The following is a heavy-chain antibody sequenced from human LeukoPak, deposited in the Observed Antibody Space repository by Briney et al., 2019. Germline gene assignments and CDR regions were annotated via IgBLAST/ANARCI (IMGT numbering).Heavy chain of an antibody. CDR1: GGSISSGGYY. CDR3: ARGGYGDSLYYYYGMDV. Sequence: SQTLSLTCTVSGGSISSGGYYWSWIRQPPGKGLEWIGYIYHSGSTYYNPSLKSRVTISVDRSKNQFSLELSSVTAADTAVYYCARGGYGDSLYYYYGMDVWGQGTTVTVSS. CDR2: IYHSGST. D-gene: IGHD4-17*01. J-gene: IGHJ6*02. V-gene: IGHV4-30-2*01.